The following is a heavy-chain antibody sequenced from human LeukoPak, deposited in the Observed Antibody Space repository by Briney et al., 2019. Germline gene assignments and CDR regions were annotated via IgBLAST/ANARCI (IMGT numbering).Heavy chain of an antibody. CDR1: GGSFSGYY. V-gene: IGHV4-34*01. CDR3: ARGYSYGYRP. Sequence: PSETLSLTCAVYGGSFSGYYWSWLRQPPGKGREWIGEINHSGSTNYNPSLKSRVTISLATSKNHFSLKLSSVTAADTAVYYCARGYSYGYRPWGQGTLVTVSS. J-gene: IGHJ5*02. D-gene: IGHD5-18*01. CDR2: INHSGST.